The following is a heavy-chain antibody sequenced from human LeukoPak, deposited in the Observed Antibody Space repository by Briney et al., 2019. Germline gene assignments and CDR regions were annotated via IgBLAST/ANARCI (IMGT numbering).Heavy chain of an antibody. D-gene: IGHD3-3*01. CDR2: ISSSGSTI. CDR1: GFTFSDYY. J-gene: IGHJ6*03. CDR3: AREGYYDFWSGYPGYYYYYYMDV. Sequence: GGSLRLSCAASGFTFSDYYMNWIRQAPGKGLEWVSYISSSGSTIYYADSVKGRFTISRDNAKNSLYLQMSSLGAEDTAVYYCAREGYYDFWSGYPGYYYYYYMDVWGKGTTVTVSS. V-gene: IGHV3-11*01.